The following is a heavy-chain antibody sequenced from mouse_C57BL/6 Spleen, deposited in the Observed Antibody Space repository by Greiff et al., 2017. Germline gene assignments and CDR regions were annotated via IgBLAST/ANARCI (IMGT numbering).Heavy chain of an antibody. J-gene: IGHJ2*01. Sequence: EVQLQQSGPELVKPGASVKISCKASGYSFTGYYMHWVKQSHGNILDWIGYIYPYNGVSSYNQKFKGKATLTVDKSSSTAYMELRRLTSEDSAVYYGARLGGTGAGMDFDYWGQGTTLTVSS. V-gene: IGHV1-31*01. CDR2: IYPYNGVS. CDR1: GYSFTGYY. CDR3: ARLGGTGAGMDFDY. D-gene: IGHD4-1*01.